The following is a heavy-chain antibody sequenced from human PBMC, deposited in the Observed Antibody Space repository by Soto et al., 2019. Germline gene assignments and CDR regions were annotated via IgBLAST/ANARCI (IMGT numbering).Heavy chain of an antibody. D-gene: IGHD4-17*01. Sequence: SETLSLTCTVSGGSISSSSYYWGWIRQPPGKGLEWIGSIYYSGNTYYNPSLKSRVTISVDTSKNQFSLKLSSVTAADTAVYYCARLIDGDYGLFDYWGQGTLVTVSS. CDR3: ARLIDGDYGLFDY. CDR1: GGSISSSSYY. V-gene: IGHV4-39*01. CDR2: IYYSGNT. J-gene: IGHJ4*02.